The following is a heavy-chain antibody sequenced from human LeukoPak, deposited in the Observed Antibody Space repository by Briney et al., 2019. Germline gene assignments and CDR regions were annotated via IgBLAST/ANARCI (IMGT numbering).Heavy chain of an antibody. CDR1: GGSFSGYY. CDR2: INHSGST. J-gene: IGHJ5*02. D-gene: IGHD3-3*01. CDR3: ARGTYDFWSGYSPWFDP. V-gene: IGHV4-34*01. Sequence: SETLSLTCAVYGGSFSGYYWSWIRQPPGKGLEWIGEINHSGSTNYKPSLKSRVNISVDTSKNQFSLKLSSVTAADTAVYYCARGTYDFWSGYSPWFDPWGQGTLVTVSS.